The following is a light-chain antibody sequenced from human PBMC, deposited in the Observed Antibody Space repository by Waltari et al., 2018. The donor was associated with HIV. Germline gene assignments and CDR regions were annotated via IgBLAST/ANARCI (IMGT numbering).Light chain of an antibody. Sequence: SYVLTQPPSVSVSPGQTATISCGGNNLGRKNVHWYQQKAGQAPGLVVYDDSDRPSGIPERFSGSNSGNTATLTIGRVEAGDEADYYGQVWDSSSDHFVFGTGTKVTVL. CDR2: DDS. CDR1: NLGRKN. V-gene: IGLV3-21*02. J-gene: IGLJ1*01. CDR3: QVWDSSSDHFV.